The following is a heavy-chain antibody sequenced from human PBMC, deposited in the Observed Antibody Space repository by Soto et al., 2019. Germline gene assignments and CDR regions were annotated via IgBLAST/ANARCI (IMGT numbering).Heavy chain of an antibody. D-gene: IGHD2-15*01. V-gene: IGHV4-34*01. CDR1: GGSFSGYY. CDR2: INHSGST. J-gene: IGHJ4*02. Sequence: QVQLQQWGAGLLKPSETLSLTCAVYGGSFSGYYWSWIRQPPGKGLEWIGEINHSGSTNYNPSLQSRATISVGTSKNQFSLTLSAVPAADTAVYYSARAAPRCWSGGSCYSGRDNWGPGTLGSVSS. CDR3: ARAAPRCWSGGSCYSGRDN.